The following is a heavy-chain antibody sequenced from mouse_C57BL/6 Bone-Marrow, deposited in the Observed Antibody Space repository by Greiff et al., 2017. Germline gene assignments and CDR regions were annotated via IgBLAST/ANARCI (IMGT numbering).Heavy chain of an antibody. V-gene: IGHV1-55*01. Sequence: QVQLQQPGAELVKPGASVKLSCKASGYTFTSYWITWVKQRPGQGLEWIGDIYPGSGSTNYNEKFKSKATLTVDTSSSTAYMQLSSLTSEDSAGYYGARDGNYAMDYWGQGTSVTVSS. J-gene: IGHJ4*01. CDR2: IYPGSGST. CDR3: ARDGNYAMDY. CDR1: GYTFTSYW. D-gene: IGHD2-1*01.